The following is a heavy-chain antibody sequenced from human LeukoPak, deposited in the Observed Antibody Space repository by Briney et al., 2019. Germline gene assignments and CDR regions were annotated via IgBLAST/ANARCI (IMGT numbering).Heavy chain of an antibody. CDR2: IYPRDSDT. V-gene: IGHV5-51*01. CDR1: GYTFTHQW. D-gene: IGHD3-10*01. J-gene: IGHJ4*02. CDR3: ARHSDVIGAI. Sequence: GESLKISCKASGYTFTHQWIGWVRQKSGSGLEWMGIIYPRDSDTRYSLSFQGHVTISADTSNNTAYLEWSRLEASDTGIYYCARHSDVIGAIWGQGTLVTVSS.